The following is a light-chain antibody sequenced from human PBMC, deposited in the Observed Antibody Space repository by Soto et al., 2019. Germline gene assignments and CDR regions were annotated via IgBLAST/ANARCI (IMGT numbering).Light chain of an antibody. Sequence: IPMTQSPSSLSASVGDRVTITCRASQSISSYLNWYQQKPGKAPKLLIYAASSLQSGVPSRFSGSGSGTDFTLTISSLQPEDFATYYCQQSYSTPITFGQGTRLENK. J-gene: IGKJ5*01. V-gene: IGKV1-39*01. CDR3: QQSYSTPIT. CDR1: QSISSY. CDR2: AAS.